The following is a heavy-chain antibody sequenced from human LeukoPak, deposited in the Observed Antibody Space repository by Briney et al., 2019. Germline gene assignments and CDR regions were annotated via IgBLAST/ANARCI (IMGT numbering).Heavy chain of an antibody. Sequence: GASVKVSCKASGYTFTSYDINWVRQAAGQGLEWMGWMNPNSGNTGYAQKFQGRVTMTRNTSISTAYMEPSSLRSEDTAVYYCARLLDSSGYHYYFNYWGQGTLVTVSS. CDR1: GYTFTSYD. CDR2: MNPNSGNT. CDR3: ARLLDSSGYHYYFNY. D-gene: IGHD3-22*01. V-gene: IGHV1-8*01. J-gene: IGHJ4*02.